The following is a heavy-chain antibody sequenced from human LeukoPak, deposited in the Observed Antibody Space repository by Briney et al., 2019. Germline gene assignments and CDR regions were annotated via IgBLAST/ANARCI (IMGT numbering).Heavy chain of an antibody. CDR2: ISWNGGST. Sequence: GGSLRLSCAASGFTFDDYGMSWVRQAPGKGLGWVSGISWNGGSTRYGDSVKGRFTISRDNAKNSLYLQMNSLRAEDTAVYSCARGRLTTSIDYWGQGTLVTVSS. CDR3: ARGRLTTSIDY. V-gene: IGHV3-20*04. D-gene: IGHD4/OR15-4a*01. J-gene: IGHJ4*02. CDR1: GFTFDDYG.